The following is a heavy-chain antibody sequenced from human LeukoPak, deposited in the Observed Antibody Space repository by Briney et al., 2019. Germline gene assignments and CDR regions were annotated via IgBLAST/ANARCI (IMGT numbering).Heavy chain of an antibody. CDR2: ITSSSSST. J-gene: IGHJ6*02. CDR1: GFTFSSFS. D-gene: IGHD3-10*01. V-gene: IGHV3-21*04. Sequence: GGSLRLSCAASGFTFSSFSMNWVRQAPGKGLEWISYITSSSSSTYYADSVKGRFTISRDNAKNSLYLQMNSLRAEDTAVYYCATDQRGAGLGFRYGSGSYNGMDVWGQGTTVTVSS. CDR3: ATDQRGAGLGFRYGSGSYNGMDV.